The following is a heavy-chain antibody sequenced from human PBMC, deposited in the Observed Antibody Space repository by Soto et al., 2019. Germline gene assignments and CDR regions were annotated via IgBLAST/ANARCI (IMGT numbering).Heavy chain of an antibody. Sequence: QVQLQESGPGLVKPSQTLSLTCTVSGGSISSGGYYWSWIRQHPGKCLEWIGYIYYSGSTYYNPSLKSRVTISVDTSKNQFSLKLSAVTAADTAVYYCAASCVGCGGFNYYGMDVWGQGTTVTVSS. CDR3: AASCVGCGGFNYYGMDV. V-gene: IGHV4-31*03. D-gene: IGHD2-21*01. J-gene: IGHJ6*02. CDR1: GGSISSGGYY. CDR2: IYYSGST.